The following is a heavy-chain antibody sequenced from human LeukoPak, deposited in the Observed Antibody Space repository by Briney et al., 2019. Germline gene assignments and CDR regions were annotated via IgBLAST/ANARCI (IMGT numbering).Heavy chain of an antibody. CDR2: INHSGST. Sequence: PSETLSLTCAVYGESFSGYYWSWIRQPPGKGLEWIGEINHSGSTNYNPSLKSRVTISVDTSKNQFSLKLSSVTAADTAVYYCARRAMVRGAPNPWRDLYYYYYMDVWGKGTTVTISS. J-gene: IGHJ6*03. V-gene: IGHV4-34*01. CDR1: GESFSGYY. CDR3: ARRAMVRGAPNPWRDLYYYYYMDV. D-gene: IGHD3-10*01.